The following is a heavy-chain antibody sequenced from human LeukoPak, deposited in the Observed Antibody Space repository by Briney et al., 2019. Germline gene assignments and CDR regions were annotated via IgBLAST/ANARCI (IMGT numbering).Heavy chain of an antibody. CDR2: ISYSGST. CDR3: ARGGRPYGGNSEGIFDY. V-gene: IGHV4-38-2*01. D-gene: IGHD4-23*01. J-gene: IGHJ4*02. CDR1: GYSTTIGFS. Sequence: SETLSLTCAVSGYSTTIGFSWGWIRQPPGKGLEWIATISYSGSTSYTSSLQSRLTISVDTSKNQFSLKLSSVTAADTAVYYCARGGRPYGGNSEGIFDYWGQGTLVTVSS.